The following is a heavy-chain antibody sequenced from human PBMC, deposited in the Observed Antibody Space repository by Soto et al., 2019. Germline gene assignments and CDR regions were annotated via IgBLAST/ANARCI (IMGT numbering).Heavy chain of an antibody. J-gene: IGHJ5*02. D-gene: IGHD1-26*01. CDR2: IYHGGST. V-gene: IGHV4-38-2*01. CDR3: GGVGPGLQFYLSGRPHPVKTWFDP. CDR1: GYSISSGYY. Sequence: SETLSLTCAVSGYSISSGYYWGWLRQPPGKGLEWIGSIYHGGSTYYNPSLNSRVTLSIDMTNNHVSLILNSVTAADTAVNYWGGVGPGLQFYLSGRPHPVKTWFDPGGQGTLVTVSS.